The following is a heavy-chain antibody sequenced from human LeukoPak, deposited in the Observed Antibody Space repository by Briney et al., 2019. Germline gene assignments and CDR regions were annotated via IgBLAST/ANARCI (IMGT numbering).Heavy chain of an antibody. V-gene: IGHV3-43*02. D-gene: IGHD1-26*01. Sequence: PGGSLRLSCAASGFNVDDYAMHWVRQAPGKGLEWVSLISASVGTPYYADSVKGRFTISRDNSKNSLYLQMNSLRTGDTALYYCAKAVWWLLPDYWGQGTLVAVSS. CDR1: GFNVDDYA. CDR2: ISASVGTP. CDR3: AKAVWWLLPDY. J-gene: IGHJ4*02.